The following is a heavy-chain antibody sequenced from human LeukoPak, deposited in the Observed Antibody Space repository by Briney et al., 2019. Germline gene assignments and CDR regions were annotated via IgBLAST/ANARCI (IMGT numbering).Heavy chain of an antibody. CDR1: GYTFTSYY. CDR3: ARDGSIAAAGYYFDY. V-gene: IGHV1-46*01. J-gene: IGHJ4*02. CDR2: INPSGGST. D-gene: IGHD6-13*01. Sequence: ASVKVSCKASGYTFTSYYMHWVRQTPGQGLERMGIINPSGGSTSYAQKFQGRVTMTRDMSTSTVYMELSSLRSEDTAVYYCARDGSIAAAGYYFDYWGQGTLVTVSS.